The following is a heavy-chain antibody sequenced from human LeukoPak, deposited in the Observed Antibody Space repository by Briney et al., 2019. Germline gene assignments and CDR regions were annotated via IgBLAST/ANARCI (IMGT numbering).Heavy chain of an antibody. Sequence: GASVKVSCKASGYTFTGYYTHWVRQAPGQGLEWMGWINPNSGGTNYAQKFQGRVTMTRDTSISTAYMELSRLRSDDTAVYYCAKGGITIFGVVTLDYWGQGTLVTVSS. V-gene: IGHV1-2*02. CDR2: INPNSGGT. CDR3: AKGGITIFGVVTLDY. J-gene: IGHJ4*02. D-gene: IGHD3-3*01. CDR1: GYTFTGYY.